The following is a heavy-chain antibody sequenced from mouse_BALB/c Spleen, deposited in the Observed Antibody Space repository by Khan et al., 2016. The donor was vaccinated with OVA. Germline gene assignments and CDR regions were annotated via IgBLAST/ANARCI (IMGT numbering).Heavy chain of an antibody. CDR3: ARNSYPYAMDY. CDR1: GFSLTNFG. CDR2: IWSDGST. Sequence: VQLVESGPGLVAPSQSLSIACTVSGFSLTNFGVHWVRQPPGKGLEWLVLIWSDGSTTYDSALKSRLSISMENSKSQVFLKMNSLQTDDTAMYYCARNSYPYAMDYWGQGTSVTVSS. V-gene: IGHV2-6*02. J-gene: IGHJ4*01.